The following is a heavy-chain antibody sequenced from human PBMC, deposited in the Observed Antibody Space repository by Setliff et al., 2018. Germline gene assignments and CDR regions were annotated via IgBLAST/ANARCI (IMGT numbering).Heavy chain of an antibody. Sequence: SETLSLTCTVSGGSISSYYWSWIRQSPGRGLEWIAYISYTGSTNYNPSLKSRVTISLDTSKDQFSLQLSSVTAADTAVYYCARDGLGAFSLRSMDVWGKGTTVTVSS. J-gene: IGHJ6*04. CDR3: ARDGLGAFSLRSMDV. V-gene: IGHV4-59*01. CDR1: GGSISSYY. CDR2: ISYTGST. D-gene: IGHD3-3*02.